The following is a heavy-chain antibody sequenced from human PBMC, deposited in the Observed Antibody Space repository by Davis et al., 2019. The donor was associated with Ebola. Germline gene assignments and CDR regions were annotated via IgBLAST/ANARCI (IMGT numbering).Heavy chain of an antibody. CDR2: INHSGST. V-gene: IGHV4-34*01. J-gene: IGHJ6*02. Sequence: SETLSLTCAVYGGSFSGYYWSWIRQPPGKGLEWIGEINHSGSTYYNPSLKSRVTISVDTSKNQFYLKLSSVTASDTAVYYCARHLVGSSPRNNYGMDVWGQGTTVTVSS. CDR3: ARHLVGSSPRNNYGMDV. D-gene: IGHD6-6*01. CDR1: GGSFSGYY.